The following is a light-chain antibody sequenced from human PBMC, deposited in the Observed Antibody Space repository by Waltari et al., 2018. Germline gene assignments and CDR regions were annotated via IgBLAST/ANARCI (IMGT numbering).Light chain of an antibody. Sequence: EIVLTQSPCTLSLSPGERATLSCRASQTPIFLAWYQQKPGQAPRHLIYDTSTRAIGIADRFSGSGSGTDFTLTISRLEPEDFAVYYCQQYGPSPLYTFGRGTKVEI. J-gene: IGKJ2*01. CDR1: QTPIF. V-gene: IGKV3-20*01. CDR2: DTS. CDR3: QQYGPSPLYT.